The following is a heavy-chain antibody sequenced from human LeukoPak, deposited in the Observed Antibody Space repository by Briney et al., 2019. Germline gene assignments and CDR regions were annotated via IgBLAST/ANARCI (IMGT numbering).Heavy chain of an antibody. Sequence: ASVTVSFTASGYTFTIYGISWVRQAPGQGVGWMGWISAYNGNTNYAQKLQGRVTMTTDTSTSTAYMELRSLRSDDTAVYYCARGDTIFGVVINFDYWGQGTLVTVSS. J-gene: IGHJ4*02. D-gene: IGHD3-3*01. CDR2: ISAYNGNT. CDR1: GYTFTIYG. CDR3: ARGDTIFGVVINFDY. V-gene: IGHV1-18*01.